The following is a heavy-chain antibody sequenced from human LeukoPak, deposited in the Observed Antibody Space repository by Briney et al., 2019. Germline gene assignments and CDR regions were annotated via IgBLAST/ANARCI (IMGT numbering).Heavy chain of an antibody. V-gene: IGHV3-7*04. CDR2: IKQDGSEK. CDR1: GFTFSSFW. J-gene: IGHJ2*01. Sequence: GGSLRLSCAASGFTFSSFWMSWVRQAPGKGLEWVANIKQDGSEKYYVDSVKGRFTVSRDNAENSLYLQMNGLRAEDTAVYYCARGYCSGGSCFSSTGNFDLWGRGTLVTVSS. D-gene: IGHD2-15*01. CDR3: ARGYCSGGSCFSSTGNFDL.